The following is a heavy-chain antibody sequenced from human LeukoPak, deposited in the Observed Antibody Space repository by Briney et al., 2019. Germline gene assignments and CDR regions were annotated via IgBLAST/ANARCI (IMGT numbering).Heavy chain of an antibody. CDR3: ARPCSGGSCYSSYDAFDI. Sequence: GESLKISYKGSGYSFTSYWIGWVRQMPGKGLEWMGIIYPGDSDTRYSPSFQGQVTISADKSISTAYLQWSSLKASDTAMYYCARPCSGGSCYSSYDAFDIWGQGTMVTVSS. D-gene: IGHD2-15*01. CDR1: GYSFTSYW. CDR2: IYPGDSDT. V-gene: IGHV5-51*01. J-gene: IGHJ3*02.